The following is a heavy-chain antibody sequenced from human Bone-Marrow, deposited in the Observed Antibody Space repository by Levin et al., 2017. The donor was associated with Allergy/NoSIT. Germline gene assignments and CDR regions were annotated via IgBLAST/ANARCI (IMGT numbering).Heavy chain of an antibody. V-gene: IGHV4-59*01. CDR2: IFYSGST. Sequence: TSETLSLTCTVSGGSISNYYWSWIRQPPGKGLEWIGYIFYSGSTNYNPSLKSRVTMSVDTSKNQFSLKLSSVTAADTAVYYCARSFFADRAWYSLAWGQGTLVTVSS. D-gene: IGHD6-19*01. CDR1: GGSISNYY. J-gene: IGHJ5*02. CDR3: ARSFFADRAWYSLA.